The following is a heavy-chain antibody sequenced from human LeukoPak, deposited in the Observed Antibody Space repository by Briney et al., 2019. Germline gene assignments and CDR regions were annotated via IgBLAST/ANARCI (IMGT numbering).Heavy chain of an antibody. J-gene: IGHJ4*02. Sequence: SVKVSCKASGYTSTGYYMHWVRQAPGQGLEWMGWINPNSGGTNYAKTSQGRVTMTRDTSISTAYMELSRLRSDDTAVYYCASFGICSGGSCMPYWGQGTLVTVSS. V-gene: IGHV1-2*02. D-gene: IGHD2-15*01. CDR3: ASFGICSGGSCMPY. CDR2: INPNSGGT. CDR1: GYTSTGYY.